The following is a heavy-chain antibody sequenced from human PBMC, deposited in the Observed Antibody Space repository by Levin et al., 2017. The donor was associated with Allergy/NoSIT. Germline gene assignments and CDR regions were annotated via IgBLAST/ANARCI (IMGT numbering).Heavy chain of an antibody. CDR2: IAYDGSNK. J-gene: IGHJ6*04. CDR1: GFTFSSYG. D-gene: IGHD6-13*01. Sequence: GESLKISCAASGFTFSSYGMHWVRQAPGKGLEWVAVIAYDGSNKYYADSVKGRFTISRDNSENTLYLQMNSLRVEDTAVYYCAKPLGIGEAGWLETGLDVWGKGTTLTVCS. CDR3: AKPLGIGEAGWLETGLDV. V-gene: IGHV3-30*18.